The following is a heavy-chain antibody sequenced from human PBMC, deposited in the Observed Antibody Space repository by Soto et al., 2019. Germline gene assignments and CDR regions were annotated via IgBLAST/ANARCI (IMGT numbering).Heavy chain of an antibody. Sequence: ASVKVSCKASGYTFTNNVINWVRQAPGQGREWMGWMNPNSGNTGYAQKFQGRVTMTRNTSIRTAYIDLSSLSSDDTAVYYCARDRPTSSIRARDYYYAMDVWGQGTTVTVSS. D-gene: IGHD6-6*01. CDR1: GYTFTNNV. CDR2: MNPNSGNT. J-gene: IGHJ6*02. CDR3: ARDRPTSSIRARDYYYAMDV. V-gene: IGHV1-8*01.